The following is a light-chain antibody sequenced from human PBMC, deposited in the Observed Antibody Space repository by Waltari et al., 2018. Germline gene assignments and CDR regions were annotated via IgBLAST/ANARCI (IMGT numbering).Light chain of an antibody. V-gene: IGKV3-11*01. CDR2: DTS. CDR3: QQRRTWPLT. J-gene: IGKJ4*01. CDR1: QSVSNY. Sequence: DIVLTQSPATLSLSPGERATLSCWASQSVSNYLAWYQQKPGQAPRLLIYDTSNRATGIPARFSGSGFATDVTLTITSLEPEDFAVYYCQQRRTWPLTFGGVTKVEIK.